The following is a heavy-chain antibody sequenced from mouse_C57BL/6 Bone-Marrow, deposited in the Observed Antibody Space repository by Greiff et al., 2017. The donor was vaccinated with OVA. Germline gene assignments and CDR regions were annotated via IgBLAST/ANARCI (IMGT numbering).Heavy chain of an antibody. CDR2: ISSGGDYI. CDR3: TGGLPDYYAMDY. V-gene: IGHV5-9-1*02. J-gene: IGHJ4*01. Sequence: EVKLVESGEGLVKPGGSLKLSCAASGFTFSSYAMTWVRQTPEKRLEWVAYISSGGDYIYYADTVKGRFTISRDNARNTLYLQMSSLKSEDTAMYYCTGGLPDYYAMDYWGQGTSVTVSS. D-gene: IGHD2-2*01. CDR1: GFTFSSYA.